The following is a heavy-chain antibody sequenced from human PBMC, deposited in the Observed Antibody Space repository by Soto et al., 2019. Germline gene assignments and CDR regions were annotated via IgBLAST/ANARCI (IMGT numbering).Heavy chain of an antibody. CDR1: GGSISSDY. J-gene: IGHJ4*02. V-gene: IGHV4-59*08. CDR2: IYYSGST. CDR3: ARRYGYSFDY. D-gene: IGHD1-1*01. Sequence: PSETLSLTCTVSGGSISSDYWSWIRQPPGKGLEWIGYIYYSGSTNYNPSLKSRVTISVDTSKNQFSLKLSSVTAADTAVYYCARRYGYSFDYWGQGTLVTVSS.